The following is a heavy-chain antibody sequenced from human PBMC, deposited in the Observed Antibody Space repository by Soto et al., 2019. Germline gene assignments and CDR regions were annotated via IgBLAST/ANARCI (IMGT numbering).Heavy chain of an antibody. CDR3: AREYCSGGSCYCFDY. CDR1: GFMFNSYS. CDR2: ISISSTT. V-gene: IGHV3-48*01. J-gene: IGHJ4*02. D-gene: IGHD2-15*01. Sequence: PGGSLRLSCAASGFMFNSYSMNWVRQAPGKGLEWVSYISISSTTYYADSVKGRFTISRDNAKNSLYLQMNSLRAEDTAIYYCAREYCSGGSCYCFDYWGLGTLVTVSS.